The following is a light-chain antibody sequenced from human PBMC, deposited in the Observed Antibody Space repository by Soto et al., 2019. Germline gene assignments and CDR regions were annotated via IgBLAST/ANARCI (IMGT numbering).Light chain of an antibody. V-gene: IGLV2-14*01. CDR2: DVS. Sequence: QSALTQPASVSGSPGQSITISCTGIRSDVGGYNYVSWYQQHPGKAPKLMIYDVSNRPSGVANRFSGSKSGNTASLTISGLQAEDEADYYCSSYTRGSTPVVFGGGTKVTVL. CDR3: SSYTRGSTPVV. J-gene: IGLJ2*01. CDR1: RSDVGGYNY.